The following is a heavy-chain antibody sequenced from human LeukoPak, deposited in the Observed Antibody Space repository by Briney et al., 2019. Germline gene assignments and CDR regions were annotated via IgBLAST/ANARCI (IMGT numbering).Heavy chain of an antibody. Sequence: GGSLRLSCTASGFTFGDYAMSWVRQAPGKGLEWVGFIRSKAYGGTTEYAASVKGRFTISRDDSKSIAYLQMNSLKTEDTAVYYCTTPKIVEFPAAKIWGYYYGMDVWGQGPRVPVSS. CDR2: IRSKAYGGTT. J-gene: IGHJ6*02. V-gene: IGHV3-49*04. CDR3: TTPKIVEFPAAKIWGYYYGMDV. CDR1: GFTFGDYA. D-gene: IGHD2-2*01.